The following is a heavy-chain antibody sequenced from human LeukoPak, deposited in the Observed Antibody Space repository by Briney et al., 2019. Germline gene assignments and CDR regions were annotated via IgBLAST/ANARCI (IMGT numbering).Heavy chain of an antibody. V-gene: IGHV1-3*01. CDR3: ARGGLSDIVVVPAAIQVKNGMDV. J-gene: IGHJ6*02. CDR1: GYTFTSYA. D-gene: IGHD2-2*02. Sequence: GASVKVSCKASGYTFTSYAMHWVRQAPGQRLEWMGWINAGNGNTKYSQKFQGRVTITRDTSASTAYMELSSLRSEDTAVYYCARGGLSDIVVVPAAIQVKNGMDVWGQGTTVTVSS. CDR2: INAGNGNT.